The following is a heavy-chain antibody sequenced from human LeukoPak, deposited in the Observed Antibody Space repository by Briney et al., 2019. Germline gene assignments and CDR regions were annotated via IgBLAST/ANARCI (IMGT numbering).Heavy chain of an antibody. D-gene: IGHD3-3*01. CDR2: IFPGDSET. CDR3: GRFLAPFDF. Sequence: GESLKTSCKASGYPFSSYWIGWVRQVPETGLEWMGIIFPGDSETRYSPSFQGQVTISHDESTNTASLQWSSLRAPGSATYFCGRFLAPFDFWGQGTLVTVSS. V-gene: IGHV5-51*01. CDR1: GYPFSSYW. J-gene: IGHJ4*02.